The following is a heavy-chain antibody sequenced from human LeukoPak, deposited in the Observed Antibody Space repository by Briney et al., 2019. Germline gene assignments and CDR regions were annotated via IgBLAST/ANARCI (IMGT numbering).Heavy chain of an antibody. J-gene: IGHJ3*02. Sequence: GGSLRLSCAASGFTFSDYYMSWIRQAPGKGLEWVSYISSSGSTIYYADSVKGRFTISRDNAKNSLYLQMNSLRAEDTAVYYCASGADCSGYYQWGVAFDIWGQGTMVTVSS. V-gene: IGHV3-11*04. CDR1: GFTFSDYY. D-gene: IGHD3-22*01. CDR3: ASGADCSGYYQWGVAFDI. CDR2: ISSSGSTI.